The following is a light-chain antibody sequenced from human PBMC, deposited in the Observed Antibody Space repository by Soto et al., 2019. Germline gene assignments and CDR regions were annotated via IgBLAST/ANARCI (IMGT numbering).Light chain of an antibody. CDR3: QQEWA. CDR2: DAS. V-gene: IGKV3-11*01. CDR1: QSVSSY. J-gene: IGKJ2*01. Sequence: EIVLTQSPATLSWSPGERATLSCRASQSVSSYLAWYQQKPGQAPRLLIYDASNRATGIPARFSGSGSGTDFTLTISSLEPEDFAVYYCQQEWAFGQGTKLEIK.